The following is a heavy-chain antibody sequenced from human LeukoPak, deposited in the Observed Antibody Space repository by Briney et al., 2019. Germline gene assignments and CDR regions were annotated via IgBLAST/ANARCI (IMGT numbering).Heavy chain of an antibody. D-gene: IGHD5-12*01. V-gene: IGHV3-21*01. Sequence: GGSLRLSCAASGFTFSSYSMNWVRQAPGKGLEWVSSISSSSSYIYYADSVKGRFTISRDNAKNSLYLQMNSLRAEDTAVYYCATDQVYSGYDFFDYWGQGTLVTVSS. J-gene: IGHJ4*02. CDR1: GFTFSSYS. CDR2: ISSSSSYI. CDR3: ATDQVYSGYDFFDY.